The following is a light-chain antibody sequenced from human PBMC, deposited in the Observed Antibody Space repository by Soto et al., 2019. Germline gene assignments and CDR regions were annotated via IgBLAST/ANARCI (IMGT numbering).Light chain of an antibody. J-gene: IGKJ1*01. V-gene: IGKV3-15*01. Sequence: VLIAHSPSTRSLSPRDIATLFCRSSQRISSNLAWYQQKPGQAPRLLIFGASTRATGIPARFSGSGSETEFTLTISSLQSEDFAVYYCQQYNHWPPWTFGQGTKVDIK. CDR3: QQYNHWPPWT. CDR1: QRISSN. CDR2: GAS.